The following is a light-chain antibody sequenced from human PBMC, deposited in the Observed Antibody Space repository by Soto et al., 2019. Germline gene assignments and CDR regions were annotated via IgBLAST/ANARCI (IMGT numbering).Light chain of an antibody. Sequence: QSVLTQPPSTSATPGQRVTISCSGSSSNIGTYYVYWYQQLPGTAPKLLIYSNNQRPSGVPDRFSGSKSGTSASLAISGLRSEDEADYYCAAWDDSLSGVVFGGGTKLTVL. CDR3: AAWDDSLSGVV. V-gene: IGLV1-47*02. CDR1: SSNIGTYY. J-gene: IGLJ2*01. CDR2: SNN.